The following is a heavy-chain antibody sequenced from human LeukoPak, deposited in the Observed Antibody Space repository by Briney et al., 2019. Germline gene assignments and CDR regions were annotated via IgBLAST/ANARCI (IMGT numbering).Heavy chain of an antibody. CDR2: IYTSGST. J-gene: IGHJ6*03. CDR1: GGSISSYY. V-gene: IGHV4-4*09. Sequence: SETLSLTCTVSGGSISSYYWSWIRQPPGKGLEWIGYIYTSGSTNYNPSLKSRVTISVDTSKNQFSLKLSSVTAADTAVYYCARQAVVVPAAIRDYYYYYTDVWGKGTTVTVSS. D-gene: IGHD2-2*02. CDR3: ARQAVVVPAAIRDYYYYYTDV.